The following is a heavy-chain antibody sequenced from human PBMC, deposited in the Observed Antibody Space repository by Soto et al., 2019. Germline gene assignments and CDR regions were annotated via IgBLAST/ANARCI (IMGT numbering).Heavy chain of an antibody. V-gene: IGHV1-69*13. CDR2: IIPIFGTA. J-gene: IGHJ6*02. Sequence: SVKVSCKASGDTFSSYAISWVRQAPGQGLEWMGGIIPIFGTANYAQKFQGRVTITADGSTSTAYMELSSLRSEDTAGYYCARLYSYGSDYYYYGMDFWGQGVQVTVSS. CDR1: GDTFSSYA. CDR3: ARLYSYGSDYYYYGMDF. D-gene: IGHD5-18*01.